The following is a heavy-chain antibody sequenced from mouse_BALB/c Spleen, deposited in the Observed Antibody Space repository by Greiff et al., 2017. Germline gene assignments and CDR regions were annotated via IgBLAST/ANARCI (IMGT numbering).Heavy chain of an antibody. CDR1: GFTFSSYT. Sequence: EVMLVESGGGLVKPGGSLKLSCAASGFTFSSYTMSWVRQTPEKRLEWVATISSGGSYTYYPDSVKGRFTISRDNAKNTLYLQMSSLKSEDTAMYYCTRDISAGFAYWGQGTLVTVSA. D-gene: IGHD1-3*01. CDR2: ISSGGSYT. CDR3: TRDISAGFAY. J-gene: IGHJ3*01. V-gene: IGHV5-6-4*01.